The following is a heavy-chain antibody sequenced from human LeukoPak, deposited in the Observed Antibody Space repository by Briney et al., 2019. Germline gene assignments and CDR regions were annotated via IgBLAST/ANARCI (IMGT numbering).Heavy chain of an antibody. CDR1: GGTFSSYA. J-gene: IGHJ4*02. V-gene: IGHV1-69*13. CDR2: IIPIFGTA. D-gene: IGHD6-13*01. Sequence: ASVKVSCTASGGTFSSYAISWVRQAPGQGLEWMGGIIPIFGTANYAQKFQGRVTITADESTSTAYMELSSLRSEDTAVYYCARDRLYSSSWYADFRGPFDYWGQGTLVTVSS. CDR3: ARDRLYSSSWYADFRGPFDY.